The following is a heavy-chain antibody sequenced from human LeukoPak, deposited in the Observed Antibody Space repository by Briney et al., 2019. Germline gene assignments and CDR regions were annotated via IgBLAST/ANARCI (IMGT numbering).Heavy chain of an antibody. CDR2: IYYSGST. Sequence: SETLSLTCTVSGGSISSYYWSWIRQPPGKGLEWIGYIYYSGSTNYNPSLKSRVTISVDTSKNQFSLKLSSVTAADTAVYYCASCTAVVREGFDPWGQGTLVTVSS. CDR3: ASCTAVVREGFDP. CDR1: GGSISSYY. D-gene: IGHD3-10*01. J-gene: IGHJ5*02. V-gene: IGHV4-59*01.